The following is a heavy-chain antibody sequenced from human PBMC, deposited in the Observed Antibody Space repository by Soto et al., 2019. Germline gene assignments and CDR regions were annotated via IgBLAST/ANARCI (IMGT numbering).Heavy chain of an antibody. V-gene: IGHV1-69*08. CDR2: IIPILGIA. D-gene: IGHD2-2*01. CDR3: ARDCSSTSCYAYP. CDR1: GGTFSSYT. Sequence: QVQLVQSGAEVKKPGSSVKVSCKGSGGTFSSYTISWVRQAPGQGLEWMGRIIPILGIANYAQKFQGRVTITADKSTSTAYMELSSLRSEDTAVYYCARDCSSTSCYAYPWGQGTLVTVSS. J-gene: IGHJ5*02.